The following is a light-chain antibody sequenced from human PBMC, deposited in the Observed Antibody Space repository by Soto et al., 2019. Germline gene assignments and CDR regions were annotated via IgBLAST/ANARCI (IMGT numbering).Light chain of an antibody. CDR3: QQSYSSGTWT. CDR2: AAS. J-gene: IGKJ1*01. CDR1: QSISSY. Sequence: DIQMTQPPSSLSASVGDRVTITCRASQSISSYLNWYQQKPGKAPKLLIYAASSLQSGVPSRFSGSGSGTDFTLTISSLQPEDFATYYCQQSYSSGTWTFGQGTKVEIK. V-gene: IGKV1-39*01.